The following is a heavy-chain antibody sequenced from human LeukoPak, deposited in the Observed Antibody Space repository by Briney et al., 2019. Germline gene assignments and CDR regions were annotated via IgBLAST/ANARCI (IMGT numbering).Heavy chain of an antibody. V-gene: IGHV3-21*01. CDR1: GFTFSSYS. CDR3: ASASVGAPSALDY. D-gene: IGHD1-26*01. CDR2: ISSSSSYI. Sequence: GGSLRLSCAASGFTFSSYSMNGVRQAPGKGLEWVSSISSSSSYIYYADSVKGRFTISRDNAKNSLYLQMNSLRAEDTAVYYCASASVGAPSALDYWGQGTLVTVSS. J-gene: IGHJ4*02.